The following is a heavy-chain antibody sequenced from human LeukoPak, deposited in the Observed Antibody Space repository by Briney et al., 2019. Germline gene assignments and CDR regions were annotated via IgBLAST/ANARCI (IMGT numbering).Heavy chain of an antibody. V-gene: IGHV3-30*03. CDR1: GFTFSSYG. CDR3: AREELGSSLGFDP. J-gene: IGHJ5*02. Sequence: PGRSLRLSCAASGFTFSSYGMHWVRQAPGKGLEWVAVISFDGSNKYYADSVKGRFTISRDNSKNTLYLQMNSLRAEDTAVYYCAREELGSSLGFDPWGQGTLDTVSS. D-gene: IGHD3-16*01. CDR2: ISFDGSNK.